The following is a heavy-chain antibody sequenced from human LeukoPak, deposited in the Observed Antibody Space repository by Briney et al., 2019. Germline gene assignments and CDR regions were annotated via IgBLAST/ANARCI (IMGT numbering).Heavy chain of an antibody. Sequence: PSETLCLTCTVSGGSFRGYYWSWIRQPPGKGLEWIGYMYYSESSNYNPSLKSRVTISVDTSKNQVSLKLSSVTAADTAVYYCARAVGSGVASDYWGQGTLVTVSS. CDR3: ARAVGSGVASDY. J-gene: IGHJ4*02. CDR1: GGSFRGYY. D-gene: IGHD6-19*01. V-gene: IGHV4-59*01. CDR2: MYYSESS.